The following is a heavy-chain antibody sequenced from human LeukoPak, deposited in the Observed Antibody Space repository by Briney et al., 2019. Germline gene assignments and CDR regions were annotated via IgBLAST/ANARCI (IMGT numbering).Heavy chain of an antibody. CDR2: IYSSVST. CDR3: AYSGSYGHLGY. D-gene: IGHD1-26*01. CDR1: GGSISSNAYY. J-gene: IGHJ4*02. V-gene: IGHV4-39*01. Sequence: PSETLSLTCTVPGGSISSNAYYWAWIRQPPGKGLEWIGSIYSSVSTYYNPSLKSRVTISVDTSKNQFSLRLSSVTAADTALYYCAYSGSYGHLGYWGQGIPVTVSS.